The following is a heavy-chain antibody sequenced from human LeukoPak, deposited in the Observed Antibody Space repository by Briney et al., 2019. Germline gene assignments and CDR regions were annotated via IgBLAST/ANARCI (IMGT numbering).Heavy chain of an antibody. J-gene: IGHJ5*02. V-gene: IGHV4-38-2*01. Sequence: SETLSLTCGVSGYSISSGYYWGWIRQPPGKGLEWIGSIYHSGSTYYNPSLKSRVTISVDTSKNQFSLKLSSVTAADTAVYYCARHPFDPWGQGTLVTVSS. CDR2: IYHSGST. CDR1: GYSISSGYY. CDR3: ARHPFDP.